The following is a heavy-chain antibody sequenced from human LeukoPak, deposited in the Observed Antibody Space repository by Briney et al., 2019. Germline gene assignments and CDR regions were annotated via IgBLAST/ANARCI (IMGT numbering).Heavy chain of an antibody. J-gene: IGHJ6*02. V-gene: IGHV3-7*03. CDR3: ARGCGLDV. Sequence: PGGSLRLSCAASGFTFSSYWMNWAHQAPGKGLEWVASINHNGNVNYYVDSVKGRFTISRDNAKNSLYLQMSNLRAEDTAVYFCARGCGLDVWGQGATVTVSS. CDR1: GFTFSSYW. CDR2: INHNGNVN. D-gene: IGHD2-8*01.